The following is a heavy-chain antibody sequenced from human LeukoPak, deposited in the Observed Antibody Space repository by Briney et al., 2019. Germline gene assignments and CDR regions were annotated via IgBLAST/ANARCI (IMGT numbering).Heavy chain of an antibody. J-gene: IGHJ4*02. CDR1: GFTFSSYG. Sequence: GGSLRLSRAASGFTFSSYGMHWVRQAPGKGLEWVAVISYDGSNKYYADSVKGRFTISRDNAKNSLYLQMNSLRVEDTAVYYCAKLAKYFYGWETYYFFEHWGQGTPVTASS. V-gene: IGHV3-30*18. CDR3: AKLAKYFYGWETYYFFEH. D-gene: IGHD3-10*01. CDR2: ISYDGSNK.